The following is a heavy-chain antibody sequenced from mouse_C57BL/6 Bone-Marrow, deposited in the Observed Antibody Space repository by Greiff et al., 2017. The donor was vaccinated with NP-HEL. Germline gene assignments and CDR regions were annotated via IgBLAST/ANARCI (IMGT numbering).Heavy chain of an antibody. D-gene: IGHD2-2*01. CDR1: GIDFSRYW. V-gene: IGHV4-1*01. CDR2: INPDSSTI. Sequence: AASGIDFSRYWMSWVRRAPGKGLEWIGEINPDSSTINYAPSLKDKFIISRDNAKNTLYLQMSKVRSEDTALYYCARPFSYGYDEGFAYWGQGTLVTVSA. CDR3: ARPFSYGYDEGFAY. J-gene: IGHJ3*01.